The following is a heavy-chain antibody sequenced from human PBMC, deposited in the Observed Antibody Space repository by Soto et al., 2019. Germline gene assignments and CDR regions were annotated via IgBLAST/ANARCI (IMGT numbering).Heavy chain of an antibody. J-gene: IGHJ4*02. CDR2: VYHTGRT. D-gene: IGHD3-3*01. V-gene: IGHV4-61*01. CDR1: GGCVTVGSYS. Sequence: SETLSHTCTVAGGCVTVGSYSSHCLRQPPGKGLEWILYVYHTGRTSYKPPSKNQASSSMDTSKNQFSLNMVSVTAADTAVYVCARDFAYFDSWGQGPLVT. CDR3: ARDFAYFDS.